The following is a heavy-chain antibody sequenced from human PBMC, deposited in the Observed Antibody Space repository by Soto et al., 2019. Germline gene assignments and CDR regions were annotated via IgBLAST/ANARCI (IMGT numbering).Heavy chain of an antibody. CDR3: ARVVPGAEAWFGP. CDR2: ISLYSDGT. CDR1: GYTFSNYG. D-gene: IGHD2-2*01. J-gene: IGHJ5*02. V-gene: IGHV1-18*01. Sequence: GASVKVSCKTSGYTFSNYGITWVRESPGQPLEWLGWISLYSDGTNYAQKFQGRVSMTTDTSTTTAYMELRSLRSDDTAVYYCARVVPGAEAWFGPWGQGTLVTVSS.